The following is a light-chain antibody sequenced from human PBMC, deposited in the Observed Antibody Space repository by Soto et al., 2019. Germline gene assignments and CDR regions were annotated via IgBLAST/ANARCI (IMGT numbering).Light chain of an antibody. CDR2: DNT. Sequence: QSALTQPPSVSGAPGQRVTISCTGNSSNIGAGYDVHWYQQLPGTAPKLLIYDNTNRPSGVPDRFSGSKSGTSASLAITGLQAEDEADYYCQSYDISLSGRVFGGGTQLTVL. V-gene: IGLV1-40*01. J-gene: IGLJ2*01. CDR3: QSYDISLSGRV. CDR1: SSNIGAGYD.